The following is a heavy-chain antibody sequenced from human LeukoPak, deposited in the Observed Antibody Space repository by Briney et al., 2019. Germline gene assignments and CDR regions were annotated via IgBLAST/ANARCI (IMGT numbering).Heavy chain of an antibody. CDR1: GFTFSSYS. Sequence: GGSLRLSCAASGFTFSSYSMNWVRQAPGKGLEWVSSISSSSSYIYYADSVKGRFTISRDNAKNSLYLQMNSLRAEDTAVYYCARDSEYSSSPDNYWGQGTLVTVSS. CDR3: ARDSEYSSSPDNY. D-gene: IGHD6-6*01. V-gene: IGHV3-21*01. J-gene: IGHJ4*02. CDR2: ISSSSSYI.